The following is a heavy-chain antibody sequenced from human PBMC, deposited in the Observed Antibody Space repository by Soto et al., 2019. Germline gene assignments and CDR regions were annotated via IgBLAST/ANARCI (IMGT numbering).Heavy chain of an antibody. CDR3: AKDHYGDYYYYYGMDV. D-gene: IGHD4-17*01. CDR2: ISGSGGST. V-gene: IGHV3-23*01. J-gene: IGHJ6*02. CDR1: GFTFSSYA. Sequence: EVQLLESGGGLVQPGGSLRLSCAASGFTFSSYAMSWVRQAPGKGLEWVSAISGSGGSTYYADSVKGRFTISRDNSKNTLYLQMNSVRAEDTAVYYCAKDHYGDYYYYYGMDVWGQGTTVTVSS.